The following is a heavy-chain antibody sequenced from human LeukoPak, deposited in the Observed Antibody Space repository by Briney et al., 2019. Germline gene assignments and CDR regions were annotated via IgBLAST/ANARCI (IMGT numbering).Heavy chain of an antibody. CDR3: ARDGYNWNGDYYYYMDV. Sequence: SETLSLTCTVSGGSISSYYWSWIRQPPGKGLEWIGYIYYSGSTNYNPSLKSRVTISVDTSKNQFSLKLSSVTAADTAVYYCARDGYNWNGDYYYYMDVWGKGTTVTASS. D-gene: IGHD1-20*01. CDR2: IYYSGST. J-gene: IGHJ6*03. V-gene: IGHV4-59*01. CDR1: GGSISSYY.